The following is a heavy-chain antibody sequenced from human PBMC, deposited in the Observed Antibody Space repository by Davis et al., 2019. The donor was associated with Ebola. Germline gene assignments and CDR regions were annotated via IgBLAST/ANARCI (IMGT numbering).Heavy chain of an antibody. CDR1: GYTFADNG. CDR2: INVDKGNT. Sequence: AASVKVSCKAFGYTFADNGIHWVRQAPGRRLEWLGWINVDKGNTKYSQKFRGRVSISRDTSATTAYMDLSGLTSEDTAVYYCARDGQFRVFYPVNSDIYYYAMDVWGQGTTVTVSS. D-gene: IGHD4-23*01. CDR3: ARDGQFRVFYPVNSDIYYYAMDV. J-gene: IGHJ6*02. V-gene: IGHV1-3*01.